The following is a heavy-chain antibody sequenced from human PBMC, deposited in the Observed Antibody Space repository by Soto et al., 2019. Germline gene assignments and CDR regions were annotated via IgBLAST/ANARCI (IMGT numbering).Heavy chain of an antibody. J-gene: IGHJ4*02. D-gene: IGHD2-15*01. CDR2: INHSGST. Sequence: PSETLSLTCAVYGGSFSGYYWSWIRQPPGKGLEWIGEINHSGSTNYNPSLKSRVTISVDTSKNQFSLKLSSVTAADTAVYYCERGQFRGTSVCRKGGSCYSHQSPAYWGQGTLVTVSS. V-gene: IGHV4-34*01. CDR3: ERGQFRGTSVCRKGGSCYSHQSPAY. CDR1: GGSFSGYY.